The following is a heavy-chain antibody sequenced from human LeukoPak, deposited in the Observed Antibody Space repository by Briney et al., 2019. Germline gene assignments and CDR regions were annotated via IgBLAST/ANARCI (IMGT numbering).Heavy chain of an antibody. Sequence: ASVKVSCKASGYTFTSYAMNWVRQAPGLGLEWMGWINTNTGNPTYAQGFTGRFVFSLDTSVSTAYLQISSLKAEDTAVYYCAKTHDLSTYYDFWSGYYTGISVDAFDIWGQGTMVTVSS. V-gene: IGHV7-4-1*02. CDR3: AKTHDLSTYYDFWSGYYTGISVDAFDI. CDR2: INTNTGNP. D-gene: IGHD3-3*01. CDR1: GYTFTSYA. J-gene: IGHJ3*02.